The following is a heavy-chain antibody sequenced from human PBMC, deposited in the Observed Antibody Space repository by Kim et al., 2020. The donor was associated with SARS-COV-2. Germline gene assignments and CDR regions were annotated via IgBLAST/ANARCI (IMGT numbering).Heavy chain of an antibody. V-gene: IGHV4-34*01. CDR3: ARIVSDYGDYVLLWYFDL. Sequence: KGRVTISVDTSNNQFSLKLSSVTAADTAVYYCARIVSDYGDYVLLWYFDLWGRGTLVTVSS. J-gene: IGHJ2*01. D-gene: IGHD4-17*01.